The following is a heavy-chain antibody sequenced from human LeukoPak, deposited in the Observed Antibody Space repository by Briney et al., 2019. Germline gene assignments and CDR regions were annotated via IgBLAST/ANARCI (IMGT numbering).Heavy chain of an antibody. J-gene: IGHJ4*02. CDR2: INHSGST. D-gene: IGHD1-26*01. CDR1: GGSFSGYY. CDR3: ARGPKVGATTRFDY. V-gene: IGHV4-34*01. Sequence: SETLSLTCAVYGGSFSGYYWSWIRQPPGKGLEWIGEINHSGSTNYNPSLKSRVTISVDTSKNQFSLKLSSVTAADTAVYNCARGPKVGATTRFDYWGQGTLVTVSS.